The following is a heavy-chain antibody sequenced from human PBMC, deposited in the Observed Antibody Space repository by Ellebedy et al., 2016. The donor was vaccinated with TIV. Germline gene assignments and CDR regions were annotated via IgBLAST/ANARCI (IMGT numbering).Heavy chain of an antibody. CDR2: IIPIFGTA. CDR1: GGTFSSYA. D-gene: IGHD1-26*01. CDR3: ARVPPPYSGRGNAFDI. V-gene: IGHV1-69*06. Sequence: SVKVSXKASGGTFSSYAISWVRQAPGQGLEWMGGIIPIFGTANYAQKFQGRVTITADKSTSTAYMELSSLRSEDTAVYYCARVPPPYSGRGNAFDIWGQGTMVTVSS. J-gene: IGHJ3*02.